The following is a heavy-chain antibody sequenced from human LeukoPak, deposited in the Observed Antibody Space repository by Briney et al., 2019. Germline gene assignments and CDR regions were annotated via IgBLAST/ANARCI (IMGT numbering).Heavy chain of an antibody. D-gene: IGHD3-10*01. CDR2: MNPNSGNT. J-gene: IGHJ4*02. CDR3: ARVITMVRGALRY. V-gene: IGHV1-8*01. Sequence: ASVKVSCKASGYTFTSYDINWVRQATGQGLEWMGWMNPNSGNTGYAQKFQGRVTMTRNTSISTAYMELSSLRSEDTAVYYSARVITMVRGALRYWGQGTLVTVSS. CDR1: GYTFTSYD.